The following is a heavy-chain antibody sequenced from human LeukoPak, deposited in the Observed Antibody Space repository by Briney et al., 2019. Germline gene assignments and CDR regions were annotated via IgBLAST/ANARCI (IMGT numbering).Heavy chain of an antibody. D-gene: IGHD1-26*01. CDR2: TYYSRST. J-gene: IGHJ4*02. V-gene: IGHV4-59*01. CDR3: ARVGAIPFDY. Sequence: EWIVYTYYSRSTNYNPSLKSRVTISVETSKNQFSLKLSSVTAADTAVYYCARVGAIPFDYWGQGTLVTVSS.